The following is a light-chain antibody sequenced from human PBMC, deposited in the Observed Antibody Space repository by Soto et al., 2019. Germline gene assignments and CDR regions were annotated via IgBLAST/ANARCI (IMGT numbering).Light chain of an antibody. Sequence: QSVLTQPPSVSGTPGQRVTISCSGSSSNIGSNYVFWYQQLPGTAPKLLIYRNSQRPSGVPDRFSGSKSGTSASLAISGRRSEDEGDYYCAGWEDSLNGVGFGGGTKLTVL. CDR3: AGWEDSLNGVG. CDR2: RNS. V-gene: IGLV1-47*01. J-gene: IGLJ2*01. CDR1: SSNIGSNY.